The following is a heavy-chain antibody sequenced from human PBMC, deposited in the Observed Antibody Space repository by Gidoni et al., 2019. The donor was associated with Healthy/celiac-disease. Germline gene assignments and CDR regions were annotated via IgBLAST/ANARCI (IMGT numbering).Heavy chain of an antibody. Sequence: QVQLVQSGAEVKKPGSSVKVSCKASGGTFSSYAISWVRQAPGQGLEWMGRIIPILGIANYAQKFQGRVTITADKSTSTAYMELSSLRSEDTAVYYCARDPCDQDSSWELCFDIWGQGTMVTVSS. CDR3: ARDPCDQDSSWELCFDI. CDR1: GGTFSSYA. J-gene: IGHJ3*02. V-gene: IGHV1-69*04. CDR2: IIPILGIA. D-gene: IGHD1-26*01.